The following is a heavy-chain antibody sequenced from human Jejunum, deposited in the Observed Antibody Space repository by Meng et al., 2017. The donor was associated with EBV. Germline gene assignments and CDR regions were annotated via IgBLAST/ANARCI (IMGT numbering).Heavy chain of an antibody. V-gene: IGHV4-34*01. Sequence: QKRGEGLLEPSETLSLTCAVSGGSFGGYFWNWIRQAPGKGLEWIGEINQVGSTNYNPSLKSRVTISVDTSNIQFSLKVTSVTAADTAVYYCARSGAIIGVQGAPDYWGQGTLVTVSS. CDR3: ARSGAIIGVQGAPDY. J-gene: IGHJ4*02. CDR1: GGSFGGYF. D-gene: IGHD3-3*01. CDR2: INQVGST.